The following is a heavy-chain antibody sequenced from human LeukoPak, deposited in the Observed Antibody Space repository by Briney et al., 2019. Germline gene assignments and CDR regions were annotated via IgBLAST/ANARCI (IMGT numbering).Heavy chain of an antibody. CDR3: ARYFAYYDSSGRSGS. Sequence: GGSLRLSCSASGFTFSSYSMNWVRQAPGKGLEWVSSISSSSSYIYYADSVKGRFTISRDNAKNSLYLQMNSRRAEDTAVYYCARYFAYYDSSGRSGSWGQGALVTVSS. V-gene: IGHV3-21*01. J-gene: IGHJ4*02. CDR1: GFTFSSYS. CDR2: ISSSSSYI. D-gene: IGHD3-22*01.